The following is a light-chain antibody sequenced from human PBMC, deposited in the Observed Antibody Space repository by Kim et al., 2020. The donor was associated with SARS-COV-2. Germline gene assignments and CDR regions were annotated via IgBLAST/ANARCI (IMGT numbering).Light chain of an antibody. V-gene: IGKV1-39*01. CDR3: QQGYSPTQIT. Sequence: SRGTKVIISCRTSKNIFTYLNWYQWRPGRAPRLLISGASSLHSVVPSRFSGSGSGTDFTLTISTLLPEDFATYYCQQGYSPTQITFGQGTRLEIK. CDR2: GAS. J-gene: IGKJ5*01. CDR1: KNIFTY.